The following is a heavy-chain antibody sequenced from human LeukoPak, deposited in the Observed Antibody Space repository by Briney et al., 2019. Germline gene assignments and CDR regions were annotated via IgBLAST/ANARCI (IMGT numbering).Heavy chain of an antibody. D-gene: IGHD6-13*01. Sequence: SETLSLTCSVSGGSISSSSYYWGWIRQPPGKGLEWIGSFYYSGSTYYNPSLKSRVTISVDTSKNQFSLKLSSVTAADTAVYYCARGPGIAAAGPFDYWGQGTLVTVSS. CDR2: FYYSGST. CDR1: GGSISSSSYY. CDR3: ARGPGIAAAGPFDY. J-gene: IGHJ4*02. V-gene: IGHV4-39*07.